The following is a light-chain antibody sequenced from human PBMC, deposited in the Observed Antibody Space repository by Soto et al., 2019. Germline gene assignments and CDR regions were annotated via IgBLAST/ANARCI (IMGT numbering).Light chain of an antibody. Sequence: DLQMSQSPSTLSASVGDRVTITCRASQSISSWLAWYQQRPGKAPKLLTYKASSLESGVPSRFSGSGSGTEFTLTISSLQPDDFATYYCQQYSSYWTFGQGTKVEVK. CDR1: QSISSW. J-gene: IGKJ1*01. CDR3: QQYSSYWT. CDR2: KAS. V-gene: IGKV1-5*03.